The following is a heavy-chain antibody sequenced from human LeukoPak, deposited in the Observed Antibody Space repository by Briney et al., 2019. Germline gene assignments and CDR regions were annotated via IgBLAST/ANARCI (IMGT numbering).Heavy chain of an antibody. J-gene: IGHJ4*02. D-gene: IGHD6-19*01. V-gene: IGHV3-21*01. Sequence: GGSLTLFCAVSVLTFSSYSMNWARHAPGRGVEWVSCISSSISNIYYAASVKVRFTISRDNAKNSLYLQMNSLRAEDTAVYYCASFGGEQWRTYWGQGTLVTVSS. CDR3: ASFGGEQWRTY. CDR1: VLTFSSYS. CDR2: ISSSISNI.